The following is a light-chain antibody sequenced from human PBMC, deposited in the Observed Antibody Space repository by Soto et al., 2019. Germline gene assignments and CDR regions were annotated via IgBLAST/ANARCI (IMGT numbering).Light chain of an antibody. CDR2: EGG. V-gene: IGLV2-23*03. CDR3: CSYAGFSSFV. Sequence: QSALAQPASVSGSAGQSITISCTGTSGDVGGYNFVSWYRQSPGEVPKLIIYEGGKRPSGVSSRFSGSKSGNTASLTISGLQAEDEADYYCCSYAGFSSFVFGTGTKVTVL. J-gene: IGLJ1*01. CDR1: SGDVGGYNF.